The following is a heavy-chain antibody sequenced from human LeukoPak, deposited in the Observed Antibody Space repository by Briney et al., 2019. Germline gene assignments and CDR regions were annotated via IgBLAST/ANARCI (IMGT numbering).Heavy chain of an antibody. CDR1: GFTFSSYS. V-gene: IGHV3-21*01. J-gene: IGHJ4*02. CDR3: AREGYQPLLYLDY. CDR2: ISSSSSYI. D-gene: IGHD2-2*01. Sequence: PGGSLRLSCAASGFTFSSYSMNWVRQAPGKGLEWVSSISSSSSYIYYADSVKGRFTISRDNAKNSLYLQMDSLRAEDTAVYYCAREGYQPLLYLDYWGQGTLVTVSS.